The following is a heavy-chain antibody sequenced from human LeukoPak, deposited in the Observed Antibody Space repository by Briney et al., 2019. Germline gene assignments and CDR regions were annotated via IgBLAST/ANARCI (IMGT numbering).Heavy chain of an antibody. V-gene: IGHV4-59*01. Sequence: PSETLSLTCTVSDGSISSYYWSWIRQPPGKGLEWIGYIYYSGSTNYNPSLKSRVTMSVDTSKNQFSLKLSSVTAADTAVYYCATALGSGYYYMDVWGKGTTVTVSS. J-gene: IGHJ6*03. CDR3: ATALGSGYYYMDV. CDR1: DGSISSYY. D-gene: IGHD6-19*01. CDR2: IYYSGST.